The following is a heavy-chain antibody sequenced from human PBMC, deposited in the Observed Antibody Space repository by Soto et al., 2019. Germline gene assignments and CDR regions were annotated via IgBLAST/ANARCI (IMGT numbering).Heavy chain of an antibody. Sequence: SDTLSLTCIFSGVSISSTICYWGWIRQPPGKGLEWIGSIYYSGSTYYNPSLKSRVTISVDTSKNQFSLKLNSVTAADTAAYYCAGTFYYDNSGYPFWGQGTPVTVSS. V-gene: IGHV4-39*01. D-gene: IGHD3-22*01. CDR2: IYYSGST. J-gene: IGHJ4*02. CDR1: GVSISSTICY. CDR3: AGTFYYDNSGYPF.